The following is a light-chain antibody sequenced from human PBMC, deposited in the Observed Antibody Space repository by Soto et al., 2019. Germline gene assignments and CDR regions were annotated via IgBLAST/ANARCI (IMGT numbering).Light chain of an antibody. CDR3: ATWDDSRKGV. V-gene: IGLV2-8*01. J-gene: IGLJ1*01. Sequence: QSVLTQPPSASGSPGQSVTISCTGTSSDVGGYNYVSWYQQHPGKAPKLMIYEVSKRPSGVPDRFSGSKSGNTASLTVSGLQAEDEATYYCATWDDSRKGVFGTGTKVTVL. CDR2: EVS. CDR1: SSDVGGYNY.